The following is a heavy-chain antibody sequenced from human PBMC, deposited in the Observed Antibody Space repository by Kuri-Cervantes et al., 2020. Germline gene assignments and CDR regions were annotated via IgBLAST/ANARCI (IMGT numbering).Heavy chain of an antibody. V-gene: IGHV4-59*01. J-gene: IGHJ6*03. CDR1: GGSISSYY. CDR3: ARAYYYDSSGYYYDYYYIDV. Sequence: SETLSLTCTVAGGSISSYYWSWIRQPPGKGLEWIGYIYYSGSTNYNPSLKSRVTISVDTSKNQFSLKLSSVTAADTAVYYCARAYYYDSSGYYYDYYYIDVWGKGTTVTVSS. CDR2: IYYSGST. D-gene: IGHD3-22*01.